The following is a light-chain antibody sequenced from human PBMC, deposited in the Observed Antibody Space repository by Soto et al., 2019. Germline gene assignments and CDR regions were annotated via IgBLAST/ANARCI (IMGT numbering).Light chain of an antibody. CDR3: SSYTTSLTLV. J-gene: IGLJ1*01. CDR1: SXDVGGNNY. CDR2: EVS. Sequence: QSALAQPASVSGSPGQSITISCTGTSXDVGGNNYVSWYRHHPGKAPKLMIYEVSNRPSGVSNRFSGSKSGNTASLTISGLQAEDEADYYCSSYTTSLTLVFGTGTKVTVL. V-gene: IGLV2-14*01.